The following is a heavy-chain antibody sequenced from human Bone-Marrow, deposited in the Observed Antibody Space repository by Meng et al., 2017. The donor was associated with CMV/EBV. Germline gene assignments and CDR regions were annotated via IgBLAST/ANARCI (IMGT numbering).Heavy chain of an antibody. CDR1: GFTFSSYE. CDR2: ISSSGSTI. Sequence: GGSLRLSCAASGFTFSSYEMNWVRQAPGKGLEWVSYISSSGSTIYYADSVKGRFTISRDNAKNSLYLQMNSLRAEDTAVYYCAREYCSSTSCRNYYYYGMDVWGQGTTVTFSS. CDR3: AREYCSSTSCRNYYYYGMDV. J-gene: IGHJ6*02. D-gene: IGHD2-2*01. V-gene: IGHV3-48*03.